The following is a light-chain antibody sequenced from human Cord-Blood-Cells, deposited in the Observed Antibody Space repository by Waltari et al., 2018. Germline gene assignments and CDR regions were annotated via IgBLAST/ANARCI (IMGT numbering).Light chain of an antibody. CDR1: QDISNY. CDR2: DAS. Sequence: DIQMTQSPSSLSVSIGDRVTITCQASQDISNYLNWYQQKPGKAPKLLINDASNLETGVPSTFSGSCSGTDFSFTISSLQPEDIATYYCQQYDNLPPLTFGGGTKVEIK. J-gene: IGKJ4*01. V-gene: IGKV1-33*01. CDR3: QQYDNLPPLT.